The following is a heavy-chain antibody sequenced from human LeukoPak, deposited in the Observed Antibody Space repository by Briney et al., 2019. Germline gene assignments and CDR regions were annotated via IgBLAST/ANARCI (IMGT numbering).Heavy chain of an antibody. V-gene: IGHV4-39*01. CDR1: GGSISSSSYS. J-gene: IGHJ4*02. D-gene: IGHD3-10*01. Sequence: SETLSLTCTVSGGSISSSSYSWGWIRQPPGKGLEWIGRIYYSGSTYYNPSLKSRVTISVDTPKNQFSLKLSSVTAADTAVYYCARLEYYYQHRFDYWGQGTLVTVSS. CDR3: ARLEYYYQHRFDY. CDR2: IYYSGST.